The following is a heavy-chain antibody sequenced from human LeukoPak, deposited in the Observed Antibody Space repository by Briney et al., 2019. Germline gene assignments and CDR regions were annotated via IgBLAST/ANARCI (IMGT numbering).Heavy chain of an antibody. V-gene: IGHV4-39*01. D-gene: IGHD2-2*01. J-gene: IGHJ4*02. Sequence: PSETLSLTCAVYGGSFSGYYWGWIRQPPGKGLEWIGSVYYSGTTYYNPSLKSRVTISVDTSKNQFSLKLTSVTAADTAVYYCARQPIYCSSTSCPYYFDYWGQGTLVTVSS. CDR1: GGSFSGYY. CDR3: ARQPIYCSSTSCPYYFDY. CDR2: VYYSGTT.